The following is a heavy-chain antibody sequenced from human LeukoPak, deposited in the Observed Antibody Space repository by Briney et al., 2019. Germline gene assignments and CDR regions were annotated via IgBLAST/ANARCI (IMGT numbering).Heavy chain of an antibody. CDR2: VDHTGST. J-gene: IGHJ6*03. CDR3: ARGRVSSSTWYSTYYYYFYMDV. V-gene: IGHV4-59*01. CDR1: DDSITMYY. D-gene: IGHD6-13*01. Sequence: KVSETLSLTCSVSDDSITMYYWTWIRQPPGKGLEWIGYVDHTGSTNFNPSLNGRVSISRDTSKNLFSLRLRSVTAADTAVYFCARGRVSSSTWYSTYYYYFYMDVWGKGTTVTVSS.